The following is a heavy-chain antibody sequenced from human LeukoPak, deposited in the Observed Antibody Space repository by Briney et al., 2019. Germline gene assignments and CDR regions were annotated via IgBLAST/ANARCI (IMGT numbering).Heavy chain of an antibody. CDR3: ARASSSWYYYFDY. CDR2: IYYSGST. J-gene: IGHJ4*02. Sequence: SETLSLTCTVSGGSISSYYWSWIRQPPGKGLEWIGYIYYSGSTNSNPSLKSRVTISVDTSKNQFSLKLSSVTAADTAVYHCARASSSWYYYFDYWGQGTLVTVSS. D-gene: IGHD6-13*01. V-gene: IGHV4-59*08. CDR1: GGSISSYY.